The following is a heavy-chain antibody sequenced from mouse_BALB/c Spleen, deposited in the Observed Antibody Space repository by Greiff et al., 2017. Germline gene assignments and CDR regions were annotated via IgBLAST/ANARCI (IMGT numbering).Heavy chain of an antibody. CDR3: ARIYYYGSSYAMDY. CDR1: GFTFSSFG. CDR2: ISSGSSTI. D-gene: IGHD1-1*01. V-gene: IGHV5-17*02. Sequence: EVMLVESGGGLVQPGGSRKLSCAASGFTFSSFGMHWVRQAPEKGLEWVAYISSGSSTIYYADTVKGRFTISRDNPKNTLFLQMTSLRSEDTAMYYCARIYYYGSSYAMDYWGQGTSVTVSS. J-gene: IGHJ4*01.